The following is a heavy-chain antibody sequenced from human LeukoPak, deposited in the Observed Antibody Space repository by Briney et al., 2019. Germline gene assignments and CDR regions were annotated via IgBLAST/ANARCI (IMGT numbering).Heavy chain of an antibody. V-gene: IGHV3-48*04. Sequence: GGSLRLSCTASGFRFGGYSIHWVRRAPGKGLEWLSYISVSGTIHADSVMGRVTVSRDNAKNSLHLQVNSLRAEDTAVYYCARIRGSTLPISYMDVWGKGTTVTVSS. CDR3: ARIRGSTLPISYMDV. CDR2: ISVSGT. J-gene: IGHJ6*03. D-gene: IGHD6-13*01. CDR1: GFRFGGYS.